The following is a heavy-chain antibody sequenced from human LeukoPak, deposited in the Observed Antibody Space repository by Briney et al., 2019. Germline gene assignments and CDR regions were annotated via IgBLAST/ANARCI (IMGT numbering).Heavy chain of an antibody. CDR3: ARGSNWGDY. D-gene: IGHD7-27*01. V-gene: IGHV4-59*12. CDR1: GGSISDYY. Sequence: SETLSLTCTVSGGSISDYYWSWIRQPPGKGLEWIGYFSNSGTTNQDPSLKSRVTMSVDTSKNQFSLKLSSVTAADTAVYYCARGSNWGDYWGQGALVTVSS. CDR2: FSNSGTT. J-gene: IGHJ4*02.